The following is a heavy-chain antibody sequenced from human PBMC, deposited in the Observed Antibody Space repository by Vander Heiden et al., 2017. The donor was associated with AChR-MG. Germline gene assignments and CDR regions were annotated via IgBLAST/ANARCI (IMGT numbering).Heavy chain of an antibody. V-gene: IGHV3-21*01. CDR3: ARVPSSGYYYGVYWYFDL. Sequence: EVQLVESGGGLVKPGGSLRLSCAASGFTFSRYSMNWVRQAPGKGLEWVSSISSSSSYIYYADSVKGRFTISRDNAKNSLYLQMNSLRAEDTAVYYCARVPSSGYYYGVYWYFDLWGRGTLVTVSS. CDR1: GFTFSRYS. J-gene: IGHJ2*01. CDR2: ISSSSSYI. D-gene: IGHD3-22*01.